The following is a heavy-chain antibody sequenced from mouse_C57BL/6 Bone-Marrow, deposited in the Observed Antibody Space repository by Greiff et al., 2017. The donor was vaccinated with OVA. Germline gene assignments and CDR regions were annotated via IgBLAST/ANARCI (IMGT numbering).Heavy chain of an antibody. Sequence: EVNVVESGGDLVKPGGSLKLSCAASGFTFSSYGMSWVRQTPDKRLEWVATISSGGSYTYYPDSVKGRFTISRDNAKNTLYLQMSSLKSEDTAMYYCARQGGLGNYFDYWGQGTTLTVSS. J-gene: IGHJ2*01. V-gene: IGHV5-6*01. CDR2: ISSGGSYT. CDR1: GFTFSSYG. D-gene: IGHD4-1*01. CDR3: ARQGGLGNYFDY.